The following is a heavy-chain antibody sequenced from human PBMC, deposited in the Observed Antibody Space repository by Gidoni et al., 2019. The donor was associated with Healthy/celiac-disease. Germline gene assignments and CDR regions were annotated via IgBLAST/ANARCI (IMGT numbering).Heavy chain of an antibody. CDR1: GFTFSISA. V-gene: IGHV3-30*04. Sequence: QVQLVESGGGVVQPGRSLRLSFAASGFTFSISAMHWVRPAPGKGLEWVAVISYDESKKYYADAVKGRFTISRDNSKNTLYLQMNSRRAEDTAVYYCARDLSIAAAGTGRGVSTTYYYGMDVWGQGTTVTVSS. J-gene: IGHJ6*02. CDR2: ISYDESKK. CDR3: ARDLSIAAAGTGRGVSTTYYYGMDV. D-gene: IGHD6-13*01.